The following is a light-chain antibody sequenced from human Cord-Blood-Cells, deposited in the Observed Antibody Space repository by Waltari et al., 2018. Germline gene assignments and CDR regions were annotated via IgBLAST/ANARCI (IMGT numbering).Light chain of an antibody. CDR1: RGHSSYA. CDR2: LNSDGSH. V-gene: IGLV4-69*01. J-gene: IGLJ3*02. Sequence: QLVLTQSPSASASLGASVKLTCTPRRGHSSYAIAWHPQQPEKGPRYLMKLNSDGSHSKGDGIPDRFSGSSSGAERYLTISSLQSEDEADYYCQTWGTGIHWVFGGGTKLTVL. CDR3: QTWGTGIHWV.